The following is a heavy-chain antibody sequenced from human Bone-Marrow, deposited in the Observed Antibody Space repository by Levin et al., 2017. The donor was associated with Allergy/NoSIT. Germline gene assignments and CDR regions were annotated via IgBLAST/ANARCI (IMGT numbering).Heavy chain of an antibody. CDR3: ARTDEGSSTEEPGAFDI. Sequence: ASETLSLTCTVSGGSISSYYWSWIRQPPGKGLEWIGYIYYSGSTNYNPSLKSRVTISVDTSKNQFSLKLSSVTAADTAVYYCARTDEGSSTEEPGAFDIWGQGTMVTVSS. V-gene: IGHV4-59*01. CDR1: GGSISSYY. J-gene: IGHJ3*02. CDR2: IYYSGST. D-gene: IGHD6-13*01.